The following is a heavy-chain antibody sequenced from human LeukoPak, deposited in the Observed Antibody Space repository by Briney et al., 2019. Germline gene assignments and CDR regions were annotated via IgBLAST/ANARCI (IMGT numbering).Heavy chain of an antibody. CDR3: AREPESGSYNDY. V-gene: IGHV4-59*01. CDR1: GGSFSGYY. D-gene: IGHD3-10*01. Sequence: SETLSLTCAVYGGSFSGYYWSWIRQPPGKGLEWIGYIYYSGSTNYNPSLKSRVTISVDTSKNQFSLKLSSVTAADTAVYYCAREPESGSYNDYWGQGTLVTVSS. CDR2: IYYSGST. J-gene: IGHJ4*02.